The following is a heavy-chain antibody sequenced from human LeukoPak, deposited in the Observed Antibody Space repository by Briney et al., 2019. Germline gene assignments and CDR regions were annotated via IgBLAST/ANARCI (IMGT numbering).Heavy chain of an antibody. V-gene: IGHV3-48*03. CDR1: RFTFSSYE. D-gene: IGHD3-3*01. CDR3: ARTPPSHYDFWSSPGWFDP. J-gene: IGHJ5*02. Sequence: GGSLRLSCAASRFTFSSYEMNWVRQGPGKGLEWVSYISSSGSTIYYADSVKGRFTISRDNAKNSLYLQMNSLRAEDTAVYYCARTPPSHYDFWSSPGWFDPWGQGTLVTVSS. CDR2: ISSSGSTI.